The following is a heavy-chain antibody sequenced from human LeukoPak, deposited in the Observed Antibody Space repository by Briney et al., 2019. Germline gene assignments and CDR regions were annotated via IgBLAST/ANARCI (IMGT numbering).Heavy chain of an antibody. CDR2: ISYDGSNK. CDR1: GFTFSSYA. D-gene: IGHD4-17*01. V-gene: IGHV3-30-3*01. J-gene: IGHJ4*02. Sequence: PGGSLRLSCAASGFTFSSYAIHWVRQAPGKGLEWVAVISYDGSNKYYADSVKGRFTISRDNSKNTLYLQMNSLRAEETAVYYCARETGSAVGSTDFDYWGQGTLVTVSS. CDR3: ARETGSAVGSTDFDY.